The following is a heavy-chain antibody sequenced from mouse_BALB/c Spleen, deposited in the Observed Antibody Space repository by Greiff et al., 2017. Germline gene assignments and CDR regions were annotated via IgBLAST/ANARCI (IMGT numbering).Heavy chain of an antibody. Sequence: EVQLQQSGPELVKPGASVKISCKASGYSFTGYFMNWVMQSHGKSLEWIGRINPYNGDTFYNQKFKGKATLTVDKSSSTAHMELRSLASEDSAVYYCARLEVYFDYWGQGTTLTVSS. V-gene: IGHV1-20*02. J-gene: IGHJ2*01. CDR1: GYSFTGYF. CDR2: INPYNGDT. CDR3: ARLEVYFDY.